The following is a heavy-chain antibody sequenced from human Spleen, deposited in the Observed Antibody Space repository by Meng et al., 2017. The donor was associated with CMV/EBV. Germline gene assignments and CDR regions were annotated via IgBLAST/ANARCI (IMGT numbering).Heavy chain of an antibody. CDR3: AKDRQDFWSGRSLDY. V-gene: IGHV3-7*01. J-gene: IGHJ4*02. Sequence: GESLKISCITSGFTFSNYWMNWVRQAPGKGLEWVAHINEDGSAKNYVDSVRGRFSISRDNAKNSLYLQMNSLRAEDTAVYYCAKDRQDFWSGRSLDYWGQGTLVTVSS. D-gene: IGHD3-3*01. CDR2: INEDGSAK. CDR1: GFTFSNYW.